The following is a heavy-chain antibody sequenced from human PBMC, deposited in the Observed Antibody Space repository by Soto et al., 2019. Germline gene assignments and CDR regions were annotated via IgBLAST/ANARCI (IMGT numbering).Heavy chain of an antibody. CDR3: ARHGSGYARDYYYYYGMDV. V-gene: IGHV5-10-1*03. D-gene: IGHD5-12*01. Sequence: EVQLVQSGAEVKKPGESLRISCKGSGYSFTSYWISWVRQMPGKGLEWMGRIDPSDSYTNYSPSFQGHVTISADKSISTAYLQWSSLKASDTAMYYCARHGSGYARDYYYYYGMDVWGQGTTVTVSS. J-gene: IGHJ6*02. CDR1: GYSFTSYW. CDR2: IDPSDSYT.